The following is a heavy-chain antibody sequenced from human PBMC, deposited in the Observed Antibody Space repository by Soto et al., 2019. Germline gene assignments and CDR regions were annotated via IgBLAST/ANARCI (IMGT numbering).Heavy chain of an antibody. D-gene: IGHD6-6*01. CDR1: GDSISSSDYF. V-gene: IGHV4-30-4*01. Sequence: QVQLQESGPGLVRPSQTLSLTCAVSGDSISSSDYFWSWIRQPPGKGLEWIGYIYYSGNTYFTPSLQSRIPISLDASKNHFSLKLTSVTAADTAVYFCARGAYSSSSSFFDSWGQGTLVTVSS. CDR2: IYYSGNT. CDR3: ARGAYSSSSSFFDS. J-gene: IGHJ4*02.